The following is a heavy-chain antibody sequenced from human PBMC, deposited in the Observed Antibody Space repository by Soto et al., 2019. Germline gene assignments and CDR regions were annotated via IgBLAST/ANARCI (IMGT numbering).Heavy chain of an antibody. J-gene: IGHJ4*02. CDR1: GGSFSGYY. CDR2: INHSGST. V-gene: IGHV4-34*01. D-gene: IGHD6-13*01. Sequence: TLSLTCAVYGGSFSGYYWSWIRQPPGKGLEWIGEINHSGSTNYNPSLKSRVTISVDTSKNQFSLKLSSVTAADTAVYYCARGRGRIAAAGTPYYFDYWGQGTLVTVSS. CDR3: ARGRGRIAAAGTPYYFDY.